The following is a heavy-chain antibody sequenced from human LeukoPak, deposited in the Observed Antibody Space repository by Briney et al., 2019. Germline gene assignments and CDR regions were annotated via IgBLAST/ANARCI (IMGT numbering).Heavy chain of an antibody. Sequence: VASVTVSFKASGGTFISYAISWVRQAPGQGLEWMGRIIPILGIANYAQKFQGRVTITADKSTSTAYMELSSLRSEDTAVYYCARERGVATSDYYGMDVWGQGTTVTVSS. CDR2: IIPILGIA. D-gene: IGHD5-12*01. V-gene: IGHV1-69*04. CDR3: ARERGVATSDYYGMDV. J-gene: IGHJ6*02. CDR1: GGTFISYA.